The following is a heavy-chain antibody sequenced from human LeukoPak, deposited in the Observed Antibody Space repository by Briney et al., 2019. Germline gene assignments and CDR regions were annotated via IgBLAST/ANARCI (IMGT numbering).Heavy chain of an antibody. Sequence: ASVKVSCKASGYTFTTYDINWVRQATGQGLEWMGWMNPNSGNTGYAQKFQGRVTITRNTSISTAYMERSSLRSEDTAVYYCARGRSYGPHNNWFDPWGQGTLVTVSS. D-gene: IGHD5-18*01. CDR1: GYTFTTYD. CDR3: ARGRSYGPHNNWFDP. CDR2: MNPNSGNT. J-gene: IGHJ5*02. V-gene: IGHV1-8*03.